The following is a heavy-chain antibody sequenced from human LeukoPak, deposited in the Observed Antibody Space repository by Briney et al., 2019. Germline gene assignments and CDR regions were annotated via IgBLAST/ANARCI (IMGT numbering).Heavy chain of an antibody. CDR1: GFTFSTYG. CDR3: AKEGAKSSMDV. D-gene: IGHD3-16*01. J-gene: IGHJ6*03. CDR2: TQNDGSDK. V-gene: IGHV3-30*02. Sequence: GGSLRLSCAASGFTFSTYGMHWVRQAPGKGLDWVSCTQNDGSDKYYADSVKGRFTISRDNSKNILYLQMNSLRAEDTAVYYCAKEGAKSSMDVWGKGTTVTVSS.